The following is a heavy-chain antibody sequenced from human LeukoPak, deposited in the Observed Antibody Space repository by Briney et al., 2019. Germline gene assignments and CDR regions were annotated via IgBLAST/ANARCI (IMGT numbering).Heavy chain of an antibody. J-gene: IGHJ6*02. CDR1: CDSMSNYY. CDR2: MFTGGAT. CDR3: ARALRENSGYDYGLDV. Sequence: SETLSLTWTVACDSMSNYYWRWIQQHARDGLEWLGLMFTGGATNYNPSLQSRVAMSLDTSKKQFSLKLTSVTAADAAVYYCARALRENSGYDYGLDVWGQGTTVTVSS. V-gene: IGHV4-4*07. D-gene: IGHD1-26*01.